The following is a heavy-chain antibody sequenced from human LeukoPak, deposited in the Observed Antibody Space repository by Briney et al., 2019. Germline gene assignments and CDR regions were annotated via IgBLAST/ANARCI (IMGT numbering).Heavy chain of an antibody. V-gene: IGHV5-51*01. CDR2: IFPGDSDT. Sequence: GESLKISCKGSGYSFTSYWIGWVRHMPGKGLEWMGIIFPGDSDTRYSPSFQGRVTISADKSISTAYLQWSSLKASDTAMYYCARQYDSSGYYEYYFDSWGQGTLVTVSS. CDR3: ARQYDSSGYYEYYFDS. CDR1: GYSFTSYW. J-gene: IGHJ4*02. D-gene: IGHD3-22*01.